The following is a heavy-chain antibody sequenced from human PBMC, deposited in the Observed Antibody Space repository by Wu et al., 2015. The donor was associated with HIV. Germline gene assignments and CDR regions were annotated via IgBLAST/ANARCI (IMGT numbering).Heavy chain of an antibody. Sequence: QVQLVQSGTEVKKPGSSVKLSCKTSGGTFNNYNYAINWVRQVPGQGFEWMGRIIPIHGAANYAQKFEGRVTITADESTSTAYMDLSSLTSEDTAVYYCAREGEEKKSDRSGYYAYLQIWGQGSQVTVSS. D-gene: IGHD3-22*01. CDR1: GGTFNNYNYA. J-gene: IGHJ1*01. CDR2: IIPIHGAA. CDR3: AREGEEKKSDRSGYYAYLQI. V-gene: IGHV1-69*11.